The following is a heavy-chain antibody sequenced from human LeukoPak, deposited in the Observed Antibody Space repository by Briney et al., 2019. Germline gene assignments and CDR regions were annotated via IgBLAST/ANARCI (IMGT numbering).Heavy chain of an antibody. V-gene: IGHV3-48*01. J-gene: IGHJ6*02. CDR1: GFTFSSYW. CDR3: ARAPGGYYYYYGMDV. Sequence: PGGSLRLSCAASGFTFSSYWMSWVRQAPGKGLEWVSYISSSSSTIYYADSVKGRFTISRDNAKNSLYLQMNSLRAEDTAVYYCARAPGGYYYYYGMDVWGQGTTVTVSS. CDR2: ISSSSSTI. D-gene: IGHD2-15*01.